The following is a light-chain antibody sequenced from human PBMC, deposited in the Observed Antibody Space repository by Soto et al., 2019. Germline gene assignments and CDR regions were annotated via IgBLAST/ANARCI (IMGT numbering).Light chain of an antibody. CDR2: EVT. CDR1: SSDVGGYNY. Sequence: QSALAQPPSASGSPGQSVTISCTGTSSDVGGYNYVSWYQKNPGKAPKLMIYEVTKRPSGVPDRFSGSKSGNTASLTVSGLQAEDEADYYCSSYAGSNYWVFGGGTQLTVL. CDR3: SSYAGSNYWV. J-gene: IGLJ3*02. V-gene: IGLV2-8*01.